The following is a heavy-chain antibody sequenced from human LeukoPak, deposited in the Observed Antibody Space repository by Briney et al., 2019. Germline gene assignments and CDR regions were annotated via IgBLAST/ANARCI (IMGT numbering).Heavy chain of an antibody. V-gene: IGHV4-59*01. CDR3: ARREWETGDFDY. CDR2: IYYSGST. D-gene: IGHD1-26*01. CDR1: GGSISSYY. J-gene: IGHJ4*02. Sequence: ASETLSLTCTVSGGSISSYYWSWIRQPPGKGLEWIGYIYYSGSTNYNPSLKSRVTLSGDTSKNQFSLKLSSVTAADTAVYYCARREWETGDFDYWGQGTLVTVSS.